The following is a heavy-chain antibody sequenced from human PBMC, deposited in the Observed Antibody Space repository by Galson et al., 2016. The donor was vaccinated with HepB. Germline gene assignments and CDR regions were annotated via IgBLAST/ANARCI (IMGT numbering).Heavy chain of an antibody. D-gene: IGHD4-17*01. CDR2: ISSSGSVI. Sequence: SLRLSCAASGFTFNSHTMNWVRQAPGKGLELISYISSSGSVIFYAESVKGRFTTSRDNVQNSLYLQMNSLRDDDTAVYYCGRRPHYGDYLDYWGQGAMVTVSS. CDR1: GFTFNSHT. J-gene: IGHJ4*02. V-gene: IGHV3-48*02. CDR3: GRRPHYGDYLDY.